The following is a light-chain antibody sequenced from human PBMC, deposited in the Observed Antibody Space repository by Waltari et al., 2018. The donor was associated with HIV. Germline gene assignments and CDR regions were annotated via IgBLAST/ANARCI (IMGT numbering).Light chain of an antibody. V-gene: IGLV1-51*01. CDR2: DNK. J-gene: IGLJ2*01. CDR1: NSNIGNNY. CDR3: GTWDSSLSAGV. Sequence: QSVLTQPPSVSAAPGQKVTISCSGSNSNIGNNYVSWYQQLPGSAPKLLIYDNKKLPSAIPDRFSGSKSGTSATLGITGLQTGDEADYYGGTWDSSLSAGVFGVGTKVTVL.